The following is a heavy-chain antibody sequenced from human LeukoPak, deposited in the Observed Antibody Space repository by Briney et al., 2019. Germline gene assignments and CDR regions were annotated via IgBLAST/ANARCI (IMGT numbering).Heavy chain of an antibody. Sequence: SQTLSLTCTVSGGSISSGSYYWSWIRQPAGKGLGWIGRIYTSGSTNYNPSLKSRVTISVDTSKNQFSLKLSSVPAADTAVYYCARDHTPGGLENWFDPWGQGTLVTVSS. CDR1: GGSISSGSYY. J-gene: IGHJ5*02. V-gene: IGHV4-61*02. CDR2: IYTSGST. D-gene: IGHD2-8*02. CDR3: ARDHTPGGLENWFDP.